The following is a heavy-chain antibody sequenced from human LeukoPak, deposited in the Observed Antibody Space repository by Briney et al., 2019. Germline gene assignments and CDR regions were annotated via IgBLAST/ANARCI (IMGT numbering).Heavy chain of an antibody. CDR3: ARRGSIAARSYYYYYMDV. D-gene: IGHD6-6*01. CDR2: IYISVSS. Sequence: SETLSLTCTVSGGSISRYYWSWIRQPPGTGLEWIGDIYISVSSNYNPSLKSRVTISLDTSKNQFSLKLSSVTAADTAVYYCARRGSIAARSYYYYYMDVWGKGTTVTVSS. CDR1: GGSISRYY. V-gene: IGHV4-4*09. J-gene: IGHJ6*03.